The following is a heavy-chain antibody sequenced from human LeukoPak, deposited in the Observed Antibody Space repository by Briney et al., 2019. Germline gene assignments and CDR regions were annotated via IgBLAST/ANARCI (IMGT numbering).Heavy chain of an antibody. J-gene: IGHJ4*02. CDR3: AKDYSSGWHFDY. CDR2: ISGSGGST. D-gene: IGHD6-19*01. CDR1: GFTFSSYA. Sequence: TGGSLRLACAASGFTFSSYAMSWVRQAPGKGLEWVSAISGSGGSTYYADSVKSRFTISTDNSKNTLYLQMNSLRAEDTAVYYCAKDYSSGWHFDYWGQGTLVTVSS. V-gene: IGHV3-23*01.